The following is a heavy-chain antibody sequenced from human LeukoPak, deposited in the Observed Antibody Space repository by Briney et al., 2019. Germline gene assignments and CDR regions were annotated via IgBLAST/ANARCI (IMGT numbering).Heavy chain of an antibody. J-gene: IGHJ4*02. Sequence: GGSLRLSCAASGFTFSSYSMNWVRQAPGKGLEYVSAISSNGGSTYYANSVKGRFTISRDNSKNTLYLQMGSLRAEDMAVYYCARSPYSSSRYLKRTWARGDYWGQGTLVTVSS. CDR2: ISSNGGST. CDR1: GFTFSSYS. D-gene: IGHD6-13*01. V-gene: IGHV3-64*01. CDR3: ARSPYSSSRYLKRTWARGDY.